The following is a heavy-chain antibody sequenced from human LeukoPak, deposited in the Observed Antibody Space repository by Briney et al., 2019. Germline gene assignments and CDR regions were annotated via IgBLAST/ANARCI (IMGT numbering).Heavy chain of an antibody. J-gene: IGHJ1*01. D-gene: IGHD2-15*01. CDR3: ARSYCSGGSCYFEYFQH. Sequence: ASVKDSCKASGYTFTSYAMHWVRQAPGQRLEWMGWINAGNGNTKYSQKFQGRVTITRDTSASTAYMELSSLRSEDTAVYYCARSYCSGGSCYFEYFQHWGQGTLVTVSS. CDR1: GYTFTSYA. V-gene: IGHV1-3*01. CDR2: INAGNGNT.